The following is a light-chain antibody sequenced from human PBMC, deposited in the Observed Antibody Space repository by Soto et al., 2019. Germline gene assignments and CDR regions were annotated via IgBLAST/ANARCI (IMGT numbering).Light chain of an antibody. CDR1: SSDIGDYNY. CDR2: DVS. Sequence: QSALTQPASVSGSSGQSITISCVGTSSDIGDYNYVSWYQQHPGKVPKVIIYDVSNRPSGVSYRFSGTKSGNTASLTVSGLQAEDEADYYCCSYTRSGTLIFGTGTKLTVL. J-gene: IGLJ1*01. CDR3: CSYTRSGTLI. V-gene: IGLV2-14*01.